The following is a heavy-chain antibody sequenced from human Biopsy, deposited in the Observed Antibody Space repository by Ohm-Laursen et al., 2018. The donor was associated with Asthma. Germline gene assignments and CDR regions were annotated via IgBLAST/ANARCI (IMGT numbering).Heavy chain of an antibody. CDR1: GVYIGTPDYH. J-gene: IGHJ6*02. CDR2: VFYSGTT. Sequence: SQTLSFTSTVSGVYIGTPDYHRPWPRQSPGRGPERIGFVFYSGTTHYCQSLERRLFLSIDTARNEFSMNLRSLTAADTAVDFCARVGRYGDVYFGIDVWGPGSTVSV. CDR3: ARVGRYGDVYFGIDV. V-gene: IGHV4-30-4*01. D-gene: IGHD4-17*01.